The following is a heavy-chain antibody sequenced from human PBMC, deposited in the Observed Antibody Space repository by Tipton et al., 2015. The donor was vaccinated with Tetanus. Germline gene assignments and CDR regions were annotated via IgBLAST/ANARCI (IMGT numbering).Heavy chain of an antibody. D-gene: IGHD6-19*01. CDR1: GGAFRGYY. J-gene: IGHJ4*02. CDR3: ARGAIAVAPTRD. CDR2: INHSGST. Sequence: TLSLTCAVYGGAFRGYYWSWIRQPPGKGLEWIGEINHSGSTNYNPSLKSRVTISVDTPKNHFSLKLSSVTAADTAVYYCARGAIAVAPTRDWGQGTLVTVSS. V-gene: IGHV4-34*01.